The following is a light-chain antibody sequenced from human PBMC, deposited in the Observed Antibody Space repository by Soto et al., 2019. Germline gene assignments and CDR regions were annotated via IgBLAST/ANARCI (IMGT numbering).Light chain of an antibody. J-gene: IGKJ2*01. V-gene: IGKV4-1*01. CDR2: WAS. Sequence: DIVMTQSPDSLAVYLGESATINCKSIKSVFYTSNNKNYLAWYPPKAGQPPKLLIYWASTRESGVPDRFSGSGSGTDFTLTISSLQAEEVAVDYCQQSYGIPYTVGQGTELEI. CDR3: QQSYGIPYT. CDR1: KSVFYTSNNKNY.